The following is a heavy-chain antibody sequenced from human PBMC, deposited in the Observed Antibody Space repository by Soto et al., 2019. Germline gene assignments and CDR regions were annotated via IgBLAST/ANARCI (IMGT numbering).Heavy chain of an antibody. CDR2: TYYRSKWYN. D-gene: IGHD2-21*01. V-gene: IGHV6-1*01. CDR3: VREIAPRGFDP. J-gene: IGHJ5*02. CDR1: GDSVSSNSAL. Sequence: SQTLSLTCAISGDSVSSNSALWNWIRQSSSRGLEWLGRTYYRSKWYNDYAVSVKSRITINPDTSKNQFSLQLNSVAPEDTAVYYCVREIAPRGFDPWGPGTLVTVSS.